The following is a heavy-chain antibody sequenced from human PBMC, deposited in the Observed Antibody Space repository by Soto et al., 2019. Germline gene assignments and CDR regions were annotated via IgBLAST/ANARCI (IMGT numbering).Heavy chain of an antibody. Sequence: ASVKVSCKASGYTFTSFYMHWVRQAPGQGLEWMGLINPSGGSTTYAQKFQGRVTMTRDTSTSTVYMELSSLRSEDTAVYYCNRFVAAAGHDYWGQGTLVTVSS. J-gene: IGHJ4*02. CDR2: INPSGGST. V-gene: IGHV1-46*03. CDR1: GYTFTSFY. D-gene: IGHD6-13*01. CDR3: NRFVAAAGHDY.